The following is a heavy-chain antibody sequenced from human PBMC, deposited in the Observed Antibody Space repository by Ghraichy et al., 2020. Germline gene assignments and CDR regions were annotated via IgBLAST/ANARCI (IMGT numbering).Heavy chain of an antibody. D-gene: IGHD1-1*01. CDR1: GFDLSTFA. J-gene: IGHJ6*03. CDR2: LSSSGRRA. CDR3: VKNRGQLVYNCYMHV. Sequence: GGSLRLSCAASGFDLSTFAMDWVRQAPGKGLEWVSFLSSSGRRAYYTDSVVGRFTISKDSAKNILYLQMSSLSVEDTAIYYCVKNRGQLVYNCYMHVWGKPTAVSLSS. V-gene: IGHV3-23*01.